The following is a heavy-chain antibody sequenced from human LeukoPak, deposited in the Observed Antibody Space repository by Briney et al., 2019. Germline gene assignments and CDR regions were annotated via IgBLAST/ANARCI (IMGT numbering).Heavy chain of an antibody. CDR3: ASSDSYGSFDY. J-gene: IGHJ4*02. V-gene: IGHV1-46*01. D-gene: IGHD5-18*01. CDR2: INPSGGST. Sequence: ASVKVSCKASGYTFPNYHIHWVRQAPGQGLEWMGIINPSGGSTSYAQKFQGRVTMTRDTSTSTVYMELSSLRSEDTAVYYCASSDSYGSFDYWGQGTRVTVSS. CDR1: GYTFPNYH.